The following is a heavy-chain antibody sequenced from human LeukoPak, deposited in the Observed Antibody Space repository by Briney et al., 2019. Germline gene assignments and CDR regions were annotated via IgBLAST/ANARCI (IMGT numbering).Heavy chain of an antibody. V-gene: IGHV4-59*01. J-gene: IGHJ3*02. CDR3: ARTVVVAATYAFDI. D-gene: IGHD2-15*01. CDR1: GGSISSYY. Sequence: PSETLSLTCTVSGGSISSYYWSWLRQPPGKGLEWIGYIYYSGSTNYNPSLKSRVTISVDTSKNQFSLKLSSVTAADTAVYYCARTVVVAATYAFDIWGQGTMVTVSS. CDR2: IYYSGST.